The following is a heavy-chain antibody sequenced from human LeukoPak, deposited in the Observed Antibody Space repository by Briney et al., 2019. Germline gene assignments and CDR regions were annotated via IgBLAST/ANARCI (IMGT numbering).Heavy chain of an antibody. J-gene: IGHJ4*02. D-gene: IGHD3-16*01. V-gene: IGHV1-2*05. CDR1: GYVFSGYY. CDR3: ARDRGSGGTHFDY. Sequence: ASVKVSCKASGYVFSGYYIHWVRQAPGQGLEWMGRINPNSGDTNYIQKFQGRVTMTRDTTISTAYMDLKSLKSDDTDVDYCARDRGSGGTHFDYWGQGTLVTVSS. CDR2: INPNSGDT.